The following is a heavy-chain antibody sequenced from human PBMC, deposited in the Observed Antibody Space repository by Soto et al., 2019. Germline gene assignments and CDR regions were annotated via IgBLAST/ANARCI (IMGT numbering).Heavy chain of an antibody. V-gene: IGHV3-21*04. CDR3: AKDLTPLSTDAFDI. Sequence: GSLRLSCAASGFTFSSYSMNWVRQAPGKGLEWVSSISSSSSYIYYADSVKGRFTISRDNAKNSLYLQMNSLRAEDTAVYYCAKDLTPLSTDAFDIWGQGIMVTVSS. CDR1: GFTFSSYS. D-gene: IGHD3-16*02. CDR2: ISSSSSYI. J-gene: IGHJ3*02.